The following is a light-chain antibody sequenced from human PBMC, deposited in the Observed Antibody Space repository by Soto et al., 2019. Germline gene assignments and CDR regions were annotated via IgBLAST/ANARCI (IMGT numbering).Light chain of an antibody. CDR1: QGIRNY. Sequence: DIQMTQSPSSLAASVGDRVTITCRASQGIRNYLVWYQQKPGKPPKPLIFSASTLQSGVPSRLSGSGSGTHFTLTISSLQPEDVATYCCQQAKTAPLTFGLGTRVEL. CDR2: SAS. CDR3: QQAKTAPLT. V-gene: IGKV1-27*01. J-gene: IGKJ4*01.